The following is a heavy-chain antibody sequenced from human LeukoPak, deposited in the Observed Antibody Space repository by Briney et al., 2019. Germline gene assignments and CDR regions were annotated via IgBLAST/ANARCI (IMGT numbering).Heavy chain of an antibody. D-gene: IGHD5-24*01. CDR1: GFTFSSYG. CDR3: ANREDGYNDAFDI. Sequence: GGSLRLSCAASGFTFSSYGMHWVRQAPGKGLEWVAFIRYDGSNKYYADSVKGRFTISRDNSKNTLYLQMNSLRAEDTAVYYCANREDGYNDAFDIWGQGTMVTVSS. V-gene: IGHV3-30*02. CDR2: IRYDGSNK. J-gene: IGHJ3*02.